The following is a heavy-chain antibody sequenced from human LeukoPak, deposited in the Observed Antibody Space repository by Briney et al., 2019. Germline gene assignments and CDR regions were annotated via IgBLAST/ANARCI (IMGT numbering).Heavy chain of an antibody. CDR2: IYYSGST. V-gene: IGHV4-39*01. D-gene: IGHD5-18*01. CDR1: GGSISSSSYY. J-gene: IGHJ5*02. Sequence: ASDTLSLTCTVSGGSISSSSYYWGWICQPPGEVLEWIGTIYYSGSTYYNPSLKSRVTISVDTSKNQFSLKLSSVTAADTAVYYCARRENPALVAESYWFDAWGQGTLVTVSS. CDR3: ARRENPALVAESYWFDA.